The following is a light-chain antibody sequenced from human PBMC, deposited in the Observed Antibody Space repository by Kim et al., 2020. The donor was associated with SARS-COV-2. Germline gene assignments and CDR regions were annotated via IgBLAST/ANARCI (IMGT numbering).Light chain of an antibody. CDR2: YDS. CDR3: QVWDSSSDHVV. J-gene: IGLJ2*01. CDR1: NIGSKS. Sequence: PGKPARIACGGNNIGSKSVHWYQQKPGQAPVLVIYYDSDRPSGIPERFSGSNSGNTATLTISRVEAGDEADYYCQVWDSSSDHVVFGGGTQLTVL. V-gene: IGLV3-21*04.